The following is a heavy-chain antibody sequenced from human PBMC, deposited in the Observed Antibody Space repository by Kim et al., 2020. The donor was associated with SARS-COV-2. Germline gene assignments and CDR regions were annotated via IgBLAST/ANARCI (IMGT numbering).Heavy chain of an antibody. V-gene: IGHV1-3*01. D-gene: IGHD2-8*01. CDR3: ARERMTKVYDY. J-gene: IGHJ4*02. Sequence: KNSQKFQGRVTITRDTSASTAYMELSSLRSEDTAVYYCARERMTKVYDYWGQGTLVTVSS.